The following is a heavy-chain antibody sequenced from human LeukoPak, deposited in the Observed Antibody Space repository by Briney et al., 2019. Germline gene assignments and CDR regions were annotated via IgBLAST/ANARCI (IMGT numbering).Heavy chain of an antibody. J-gene: IGHJ4*02. Sequence: SETLSLTCTVSGGSISSYYWSWIRQPPGKGLEWIGYIYYSGSTNYNPSLKSRVTISVDTSKNQLSLHMSSVTATDSAIYYCARHRRNLNEDRFREGEPNFDYWGQGTLVTVSS. V-gene: IGHV4-59*08. D-gene: IGHD1-14*01. CDR2: IYYSGST. CDR1: GGSISSYY. CDR3: ARHRRNLNEDRFREGEPNFDY.